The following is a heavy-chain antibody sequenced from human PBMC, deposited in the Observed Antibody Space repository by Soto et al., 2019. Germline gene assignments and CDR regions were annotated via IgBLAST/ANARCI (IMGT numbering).Heavy chain of an antibody. Sequence: EVQLVESGGGSVNPGGSVRLSCAAYGFTFTDAWMNWVRQVPGEGLEWVGHVKSQIDGGTTHSAAGLDGRVTISRDDSKNMVYLQMNRLRTDDTAVYYCATGSARFDFWGQGTLVTVSS. CDR1: GFTFTDAW. CDR3: ATGSARFDF. V-gene: IGHV3-15*01. D-gene: IGHD6-6*01. CDR2: VKSQIDGGTT. J-gene: IGHJ5*01.